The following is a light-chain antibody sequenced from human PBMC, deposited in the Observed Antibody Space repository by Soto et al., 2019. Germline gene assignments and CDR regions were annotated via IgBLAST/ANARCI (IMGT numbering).Light chain of an antibody. V-gene: IGKV3-20*01. CDR2: GAS. J-gene: IGKJ1*01. Sequence: EIVLTQSPGTLSLSPGERSTLSCRASQSVSNNYLSWYQQKPGQAPRLLIYGASNRATGIPDRFSGSGSGTDFTLTIIRREPEDFAVYSCQQYGSSGTFGQGTKGEIK. CDR3: QQYGSSGT. CDR1: QSVSNNY.